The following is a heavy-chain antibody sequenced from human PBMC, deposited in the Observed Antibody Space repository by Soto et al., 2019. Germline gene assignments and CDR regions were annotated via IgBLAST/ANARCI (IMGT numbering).Heavy chain of an antibody. CDR2: IYSGGST. D-gene: IGHD3-3*01. Sequence: GGSLRLSCAASGFTVSSNYMNWVRQAPGKGLECVSVIYSGGSTYYADSVKGRFTISRDNSKNTPYLQMNSLRAEDTAVYYCARDRGLGVVYFDYWGQGTLVTVSS. CDR1: GFTVSSNY. CDR3: ARDRGLGVVYFDY. J-gene: IGHJ4*02. V-gene: IGHV3-66*01.